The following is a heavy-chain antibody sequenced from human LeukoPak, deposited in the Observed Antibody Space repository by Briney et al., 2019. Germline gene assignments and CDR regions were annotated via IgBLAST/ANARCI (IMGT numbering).Heavy chain of an antibody. J-gene: IGHJ4*02. Sequence: SETLSLTCSVSGYSIRSGYQWGWIRQAPGKGLEWIGEINHSGSTNYNPSLKSRVTISVDTSKNQFSLKLSSVTAADTAMYYCARGVVTAIPHYFDYWGQGTLVTVSS. CDR2: INHSGST. CDR1: GYSIRSGYQ. CDR3: ARGVVTAIPHYFDY. D-gene: IGHD2-21*02. V-gene: IGHV4-38-2*02.